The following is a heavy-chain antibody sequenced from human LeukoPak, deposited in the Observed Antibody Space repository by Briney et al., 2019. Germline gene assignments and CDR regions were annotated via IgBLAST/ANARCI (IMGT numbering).Heavy chain of an antibody. Sequence: SGTLSLTCAVSGGSISSSNWWSWVRQPPGKGLEWIGEIYHSGSTNYNPSLKSRVTISVDKSKNQFSLKLSSVTAADTAVYYCAREVGYYDSSGYMSDYWGQGTLVTVSS. CDR1: GGSISSSNW. J-gene: IGHJ4*02. CDR2: IYHSGST. CDR3: AREVGYYDSSGYMSDY. V-gene: IGHV4-4*02. D-gene: IGHD3-22*01.